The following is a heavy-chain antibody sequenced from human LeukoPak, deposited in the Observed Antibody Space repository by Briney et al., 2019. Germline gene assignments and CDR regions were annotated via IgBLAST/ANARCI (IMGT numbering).Heavy chain of an antibody. CDR3: ARDNDRWSFDY. CDR1: GYTFSSFY. J-gene: IGHJ4*02. D-gene: IGHD1-1*01. Sequence: ASVKVSCKASGYTFSSFYVHWVRRAPGQGLEWMGRITASDGSTTDAQKFLGRVTMTRDTSTSTVYVELTSLTSEDTAIYYCARDNDRWSFDYWGQGTLVTVSS. CDR2: ITASDGST. V-gene: IGHV1-46*01.